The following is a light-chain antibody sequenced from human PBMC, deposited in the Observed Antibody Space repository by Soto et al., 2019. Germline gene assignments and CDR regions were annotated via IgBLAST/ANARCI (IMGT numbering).Light chain of an antibody. CDR2: GAS. J-gene: IGKJ1*01. CDR3: QQYGSSHPWT. V-gene: IGKV3-20*01. CDR1: QSVTSNY. Sequence: EILLTQSPCTLALSPGERATLSCRASQSVTSNYLAWYQQKPGQAPRLLIYGASNRATGIPDRFSGSGSGTDFTLTISRLEHDDFAVYYCQQYGSSHPWTFGQGTKVDIK.